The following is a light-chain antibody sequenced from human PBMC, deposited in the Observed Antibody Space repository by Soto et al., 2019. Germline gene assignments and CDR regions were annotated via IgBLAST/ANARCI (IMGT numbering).Light chain of an antibody. CDR3: TSYISSSAFFV. CDR2: EVS. CDR1: ASDIGRYDY. V-gene: IGLV2-14*03. J-gene: IGLJ1*01. Sequence: QSVLAQPASVSGSPGQSVTSSCTGSASDIGRYDYVSWYQQYPGNTPKLLIYEVSHRPSGVSDRFSGPKSGDTASLTISGVQFQDEATYYCTSYISSSAFFVFGTGTKVTVL.